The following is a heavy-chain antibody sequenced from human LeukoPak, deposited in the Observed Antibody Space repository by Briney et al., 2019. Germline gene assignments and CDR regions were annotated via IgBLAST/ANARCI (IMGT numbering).Heavy chain of an antibody. D-gene: IGHD1-7*01. J-gene: IGHJ4*02. CDR2: ISYDGSNK. V-gene: IGHV3-30-3*01. CDR3: ARDYWWNYDY. Sequence: PGGSLRLSCAASGFTFSYYSMSWVRQAPGKGLEWVAVISYDGSNKYYADSVKGRFTISRDNSKNTIYLQMDSLRAEDTAIYYCARDYWWNYDYWGQGTLVTVSS. CDR1: GFTFSYYS.